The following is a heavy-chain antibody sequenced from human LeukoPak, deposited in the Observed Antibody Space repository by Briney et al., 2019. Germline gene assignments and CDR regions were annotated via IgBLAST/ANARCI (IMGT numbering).Heavy chain of an antibody. CDR1: GFTFDNYA. CDR2: IGGDGGTT. D-gene: IGHD6-19*01. CDR3: AKDIGSGWSFDS. J-gene: IGHJ4*02. Sequence: GGSLRLSCAASGFTFDNYAMHWVRQAPGKGLERVSLIGGDGGTTYFADSVKGRFTISRDNSKNSLYLQMNSLRTEDTALYYCAKDIGSGWSFDSWGQGTLVTVSS. V-gene: IGHV3-43*02.